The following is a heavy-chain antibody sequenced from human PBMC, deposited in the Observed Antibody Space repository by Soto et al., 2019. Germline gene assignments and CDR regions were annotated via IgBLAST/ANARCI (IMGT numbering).Heavy chain of an antibody. CDR1: GFTFSRSD. J-gene: IGHJ5*02. Sequence: EVQLVESGGGLVQPGGSLRLSCAASGFTFSRSDMHWVRQATGKGLEWISAIGTEHDAYYPDSVKGRFTTSRDNAKNSFYLQINSLRAEDTAVYYCAKQASYWHGGGGWFDPWGQGTLVIVSS. CDR2: IGTEHDA. V-gene: IGHV3-13*01. CDR3: AKQASYWHGGGGWFDP. D-gene: IGHD2-8*02.